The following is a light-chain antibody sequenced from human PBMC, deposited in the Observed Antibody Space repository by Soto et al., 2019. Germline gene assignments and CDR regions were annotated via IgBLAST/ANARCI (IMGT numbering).Light chain of an antibody. Sequence: EVVMTQSPATLSVSPGEAVTLSCRASQGIGDTLAWYQHKPGQTPRLLIYDTSTRATRVPAQFISSRSGPEFTPTAINPQSEDFAIYYRQPYDYSPLTFDGGTKVE. CDR2: DTS. CDR1: QGIGDT. V-gene: IGKV3-15*01. J-gene: IGKJ4*01. CDR3: QPYDYSPLT.